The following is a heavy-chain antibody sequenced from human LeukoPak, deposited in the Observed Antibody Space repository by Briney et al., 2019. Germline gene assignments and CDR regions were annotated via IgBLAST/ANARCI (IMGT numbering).Heavy chain of an antibody. CDR2: IYYSGST. J-gene: IGHJ4*02. CDR1: GGFISSYY. Sequence: SETLSLTCTVSGGFISSYYWSWIRQPPGKGLEWIGYIYYSGSTNYNPSLKSRVTISVDTSKNQFSLKLSSVTAADTAVYYCARVNSSSSAFDYWGQGTLVTVSS. V-gene: IGHV4-59*01. D-gene: IGHD6-6*01. CDR3: ARVNSSSSAFDY.